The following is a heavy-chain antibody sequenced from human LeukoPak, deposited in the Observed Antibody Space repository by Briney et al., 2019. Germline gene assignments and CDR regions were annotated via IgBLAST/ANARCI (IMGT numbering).Heavy chain of an antibody. J-gene: IGHJ4*02. CDR3: ARARGYSGSSGYSDY. Sequence: PGGSLRLSCAASGFTFSNYWMSWVRQAPGKGLEWVANIKQGGSEKYYVDSVKGRFTISRDNAKNSLYLQMNSPRGEDTAVYYCARARGYSGSSGYSDYWGQGALVTVSS. V-gene: IGHV3-7*01. CDR2: IKQGGSEK. CDR1: GFTFSNYW. D-gene: IGHD3-22*01.